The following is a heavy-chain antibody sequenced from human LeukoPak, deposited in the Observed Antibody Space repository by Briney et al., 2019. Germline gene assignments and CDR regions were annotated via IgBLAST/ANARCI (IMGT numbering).Heavy chain of an antibody. D-gene: IGHD4-11*01. Sequence: PGGSLRLSCAASEVTFRNYAVHWVRQVPGKGLQWVAVISYDGNTIHYADSVKGRFIISRDTSKNTLCLQMNSLRAEDTAVYYCARSGGLQKFDYWGQGTLVTVSS. CDR3: ARSGGLQKFDY. CDR1: EVTFRNYA. V-gene: IGHV3-30-3*01. CDR2: ISYDGNTI. J-gene: IGHJ4*02.